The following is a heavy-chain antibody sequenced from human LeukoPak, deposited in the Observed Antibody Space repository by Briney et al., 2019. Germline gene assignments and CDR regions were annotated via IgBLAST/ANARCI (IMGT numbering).Heavy chain of an antibody. J-gene: IGHJ4*02. D-gene: IGHD3-16*01. CDR2: ISWNSGSI. V-gene: IGHV3-9*01. Sequence: SLRLSCAASGFTFDVYAMHWVRQAPGKGLEWVSGISWNSGSIGYADSVKGRFTISRDNAKNSLYLQMNSLRAEDTALYYCAKDSGGPYVWGSYEFDYWGQGTLVTVSS. CDR3: AKDSGGPYVWGSYEFDY. CDR1: GFTFDVYA.